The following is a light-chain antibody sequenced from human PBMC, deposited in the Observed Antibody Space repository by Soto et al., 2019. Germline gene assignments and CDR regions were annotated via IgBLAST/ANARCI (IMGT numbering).Light chain of an antibody. CDR3: SSYTGSTTLHYV. Sequence: QAVVTQPASVSGSPGQSITISCTGTSSDVGGYNYVSWYQQHPGKAPKLLIYDVSNRPSGASNRFSGSKSGNTASLTISGLQAEDEADYYCSSYTGSTTLHYVFGTGTKLTVL. V-gene: IGLV2-14*01. J-gene: IGLJ1*01. CDR1: SSDVGGYNY. CDR2: DVS.